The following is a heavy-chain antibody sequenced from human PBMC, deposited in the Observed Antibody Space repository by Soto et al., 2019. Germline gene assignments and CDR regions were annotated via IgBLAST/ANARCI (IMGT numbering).Heavy chain of an antibody. CDR3: ASNPSGTPYNWFDP. V-gene: IGHV4-31*03. CDR1: GGSISSGGYY. D-gene: IGHD1-1*01. Sequence: SETLSLTCTVSGGSISSGGYYWSWIRQHPGKGLEWIGYIYYSGSTYYNPSLKSRVTISVDASKNQFSLKLSSVTAADTAVYYCASNPSGTPYNWFDPWGQGTLVTVSS. J-gene: IGHJ5*02. CDR2: IYYSGST.